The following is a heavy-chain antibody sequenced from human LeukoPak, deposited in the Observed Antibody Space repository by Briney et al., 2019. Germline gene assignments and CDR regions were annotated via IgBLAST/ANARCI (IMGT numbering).Heavy chain of an antibody. CDR1: GYSFTDYY. D-gene: IGHD3-10*01. Sequence: GASVKVSCKASGYSFTDYYMHWVRQAPGLGLEWMGIINSRTGTISYAQKFQGRVAMTRDTSTSTVYMELSSLRSEDTAVYYCARRSDVSGKLDYWGQGTLVTVSS. V-gene: IGHV1-46*01. CDR3: ARRSDVSGKLDY. CDR2: INSRTGTI. J-gene: IGHJ4*02.